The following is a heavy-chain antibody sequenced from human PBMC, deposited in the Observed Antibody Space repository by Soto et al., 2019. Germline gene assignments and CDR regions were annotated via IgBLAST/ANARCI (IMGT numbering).Heavy chain of an antibody. J-gene: IGHJ5*02. CDR2: ISSNGGST. V-gene: IGHV3-64D*06. CDR1: GFTFSSYA. D-gene: IGHD3-22*01. Sequence: GGSLRLSWSASGFTFSSYAMHWVRQATGKGLEYVSAISSNGGSTYYADSVKGRFTISRDNSKNTLYLQMSSLRAEDTAVYYCVKEGYYYDSSGYYYGWFDPWGQGTLVTVSS. CDR3: VKEGYYYDSSGYYYGWFDP.